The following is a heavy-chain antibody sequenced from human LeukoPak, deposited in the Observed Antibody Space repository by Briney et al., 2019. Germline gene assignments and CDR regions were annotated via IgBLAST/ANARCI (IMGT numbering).Heavy chain of an antibody. D-gene: IGHD3-10*01. Sequence: PSETLSLTCTVSGYSISSGYYWGWIRQPPGKGLEWIGSIYHSGSTYYNPSLKSRVIIIIDTPKNHFSLTPSSVTAADTAVYYCARSDGYGLVGIWGQGTMVTVSS. V-gene: IGHV4-38-2*02. CDR1: GYSISSGYY. CDR2: IYHSGST. J-gene: IGHJ3*02. CDR3: ARSDGYGLVGI.